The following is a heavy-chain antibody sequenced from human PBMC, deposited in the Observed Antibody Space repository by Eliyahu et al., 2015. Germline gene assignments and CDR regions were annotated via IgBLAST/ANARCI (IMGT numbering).Heavy chain of an antibody. J-gene: IGHJ2*01. V-gene: IGHV3-30*03. CDR2: ISYDGSNK. D-gene: IGHD6-13*01. Sequence: GKGLEWVAVISYDGSNKYYADSVKGRFTISRDNSKNTLYLQMNSLRAEDTAVYYCARDIEQPRRRYFDLWGRGTLVTVSS. CDR3: ARDIEQPRRRYFDL.